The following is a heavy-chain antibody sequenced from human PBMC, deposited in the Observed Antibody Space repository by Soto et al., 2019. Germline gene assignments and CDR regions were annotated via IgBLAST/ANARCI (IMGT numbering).Heavy chain of an antibody. CDR3: ARDWSRYYDNSGLIWFY. CDR2: ISAYNGDT. V-gene: IGHV1-18*04. CDR1: GYTFRRYG. D-gene: IGHD3-22*01. Sequence: ASVKVSCKASGYTFRRYGISCVLKSPMQGLEWVGWISAYNGDTHYAPKFQDRITLTTETSTDTAYMELRSLRLDDTAVYYCARDWSRYYDNSGLIWFYWGQGSLVTVSS. J-gene: IGHJ4*02.